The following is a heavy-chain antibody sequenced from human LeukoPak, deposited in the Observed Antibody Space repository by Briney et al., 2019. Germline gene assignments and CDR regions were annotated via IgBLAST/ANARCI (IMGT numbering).Heavy chain of an antibody. CDR3: ARSLSPGIAVA. V-gene: IGHV4-59*01. CDR2: IYYSGST. Sequence: SETLSLTCTVSGGSINSYYWSWIRQPPGKGLEWIGYIYYSGSTNYNPSLKSRVTISVDTSKNQFSLKLSSVTAADTAVYYCARSLSPGIAVAWGQGTLVTVSS. D-gene: IGHD6-19*01. CDR1: GGSINSYY. J-gene: IGHJ4*02.